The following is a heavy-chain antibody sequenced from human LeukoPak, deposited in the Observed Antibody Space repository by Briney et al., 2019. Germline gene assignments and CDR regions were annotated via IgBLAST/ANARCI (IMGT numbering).Heavy chain of an antibody. D-gene: IGHD5-12*01. CDR1: GGSISGYF. V-gene: IGHV4-4*07. CDR3: AREPTSGREPTSGRPLDY. Sequence: SETLSLTCTVSGGSISGYFWSWIRQPAGKGLEWIGRIYSSGSNNYNPSLKSRVTTSLHTSKNHLSLNLTSVTAADTAVYYCAREPTSGREPTSGRPLDYWGQGTLVTVSS. CDR2: IYSSGSN. J-gene: IGHJ4*02.